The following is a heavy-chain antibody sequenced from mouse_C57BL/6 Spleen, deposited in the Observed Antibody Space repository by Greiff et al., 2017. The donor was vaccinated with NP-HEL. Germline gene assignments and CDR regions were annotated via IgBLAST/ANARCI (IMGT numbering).Heavy chain of an antibody. CDR1: GYTFTSYW. Sequence: VQLQQPGAELVKPGASVKLSCKASGYTFTSYWMHWVKQRPGQGLEWIGMIHPNSGSTNYNEKFKSKATLTVDKSSSTAYMQLSSLTSEDSAVYYCARYRYYDYDGYAMDYWGQGTSVTVSS. CDR2: IHPNSGST. CDR3: ARYRYYDYDGYAMDY. J-gene: IGHJ4*01. D-gene: IGHD2-4*01. V-gene: IGHV1-64*01.